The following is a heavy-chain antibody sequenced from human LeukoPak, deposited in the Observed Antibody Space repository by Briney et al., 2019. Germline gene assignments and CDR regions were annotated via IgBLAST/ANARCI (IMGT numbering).Heavy chain of an antibody. D-gene: IGHD1-1*01. Sequence: GGSLRLSCAASGFIFSNYWMRWVRQAPGKGLECVATIKLDGSKKYYVDSVKGRFTTSRDNTKNSLYLQMNSLRAEDTGVYYCARDVLVRPLRYYFDFWGQGALVTVSS. CDR1: GFIFSNYW. J-gene: IGHJ4*02. CDR3: ARDVLVRPLRYYFDF. V-gene: IGHV3-7*01. CDR2: IKLDGSKK.